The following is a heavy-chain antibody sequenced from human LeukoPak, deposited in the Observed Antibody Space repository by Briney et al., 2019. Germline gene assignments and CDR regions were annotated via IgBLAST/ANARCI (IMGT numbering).Heavy chain of an antibody. J-gene: IGHJ3*02. Sequence: PSETLSLTCTVSGGSISMYYWSWIRQPPGKGLEWMWYIYYSGSTNYNPSLKSRVAISVDTSKQQLSLKLSSVTAADTDVYYCARPLYYYDSSGFGAFDIWGQGTMVTVSS. CDR3: ARPLYYYDSSGFGAFDI. V-gene: IGHV4-59*08. CDR2: IYYSGST. CDR1: GGSISMYY. D-gene: IGHD3-22*01.